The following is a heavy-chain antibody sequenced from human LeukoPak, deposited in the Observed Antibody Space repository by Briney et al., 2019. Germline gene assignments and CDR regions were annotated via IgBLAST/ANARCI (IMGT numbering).Heavy chain of an antibody. CDR2: IYPGDSDA. V-gene: IGHV5-51*01. Sequence: AESLKISCKASGYIFTSYWIGWVRQLAGKGLLWMGIIYPGDSDARYGPSFQGQVTISADKSISTSYLQWSSLKASDTAMYYCARQDCSSTSCYYGMDVWGQGTTVTVSS. J-gene: IGHJ6*02. CDR3: ARQDCSSTSCYYGMDV. D-gene: IGHD2-2*01. CDR1: GYIFTSYW.